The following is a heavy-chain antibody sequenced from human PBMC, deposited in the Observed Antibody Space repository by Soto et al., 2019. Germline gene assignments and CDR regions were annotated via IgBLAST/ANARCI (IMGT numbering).Heavy chain of an antibody. J-gene: IGHJ4*02. CDR2: ISWNSGSI. CDR1: GFTFDDCA. CDR3: AKVSLPRAAAANFDY. D-gene: IGHD6-13*01. Sequence: SLRLSCAASGFTFDDCAMHWVRQAPGKGLEWVSGISWNSGSIGYADSVKGRFTISRDNAKNSLYLQMNSLRAEDTALYYCAKVSLPRAAAANFDYWGQGTLVTVSS. V-gene: IGHV3-9*01.